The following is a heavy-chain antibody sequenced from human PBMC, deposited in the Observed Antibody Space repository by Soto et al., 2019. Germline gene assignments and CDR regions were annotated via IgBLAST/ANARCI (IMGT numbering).Heavy chain of an antibody. D-gene: IGHD2-2*01. V-gene: IGHV3-15*01. J-gene: IGHJ4*02. Sequence: WGSLRLSWASSGFAFSSAWMNWVRQAPGKGLEWVGRLKSEAAGGTTDYAAPVKGRFTISRDDSKNTLYLQMNSLKTDDTAVYYCSSDSSRGDYWGLGTMVTVSS. CDR2: LKSEAAGGTT. CDR3: SSDSSRGDY. CDR1: GFAFSSAW.